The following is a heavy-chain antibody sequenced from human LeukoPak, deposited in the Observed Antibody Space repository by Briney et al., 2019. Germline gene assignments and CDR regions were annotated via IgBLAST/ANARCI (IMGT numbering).Heavy chain of an antibody. Sequence: SQTLSLTCTVSGRSISSGGYYWSWIRQHPGKGLEWIGYIYYSGSTYYNPSLKSRVTISVDTSKNQFSLKLSSVTAADTAVYYCAREKAAGYCSSTSCLNWFDPWGQGTLVTVSS. CDR1: GRSISSGGYY. CDR3: AREKAAGYCSSTSCLNWFDP. D-gene: IGHD2-2*01. V-gene: IGHV4-31*03. CDR2: IYYSGST. J-gene: IGHJ5*02.